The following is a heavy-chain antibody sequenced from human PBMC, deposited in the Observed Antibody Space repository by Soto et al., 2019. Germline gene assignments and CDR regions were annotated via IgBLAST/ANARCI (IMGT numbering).Heavy chain of an antibody. CDR3: ANGGAGGCSSTSCYFLDYMDV. CDR1: GFTFSSYG. V-gene: IGHV3-30*18. D-gene: IGHD2-2*01. J-gene: IGHJ6*03. Sequence: GGSLRLSCAASGFTFSSYGMHWVRQAPGKGLEWVAVISYDGSNKYYADSVKGRFTISRDNSKNTLYLQMNSLRAEDTAVYYCANGGAGGCSSTSCYFLDYMDVWGKGTTVTVSS. CDR2: ISYDGSNK.